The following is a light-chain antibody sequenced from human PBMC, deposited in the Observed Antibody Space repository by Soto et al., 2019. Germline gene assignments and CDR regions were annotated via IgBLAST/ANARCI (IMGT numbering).Light chain of an antibody. Sequence: EIVVTQSPAPMSVSPGERATLSCRASQSVFSSLAWYQQKPGQAPRLLIYGAATRATGIPARFSGSGSGTEFTLTISSLQSEDFAVYYCQQYHNLPAFCQGTKVDI. V-gene: IGKV3-15*01. CDR3: QQYHNLPA. J-gene: IGKJ1*01. CDR2: GAA. CDR1: QSVFSS.